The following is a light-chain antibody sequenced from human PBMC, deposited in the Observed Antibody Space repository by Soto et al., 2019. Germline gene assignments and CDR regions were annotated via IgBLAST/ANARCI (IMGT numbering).Light chain of an antibody. CDR1: SSNIGAGHD. V-gene: IGLV1-40*01. CDR3: QSYDSSLSGVV. CDR2: GND. J-gene: IGLJ2*01. Sequence: QPVLTQPPSVSGAARQRVTISCTGSSSNIGAGHDVHWYQQLPGTAPKLLIYGNDNRPSGVPDRFSGSKSGTSASLAITGLQAEDEADYFCQSYDSSLSGVVFGGGTKLTVL.